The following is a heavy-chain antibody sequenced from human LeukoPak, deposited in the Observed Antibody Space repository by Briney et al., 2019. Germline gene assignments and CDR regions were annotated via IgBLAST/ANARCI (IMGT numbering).Heavy chain of an antibody. D-gene: IGHD3-3*01. J-gene: IGHJ4*02. CDR3: ASKIYYDFWSGYPHYFDY. V-gene: IGHV4-39*07. CDR1: GGSISSSSYY. Sequence: PSETLSLTCTVSGGSISSSSYYWGWIRQPPGKGLEWIGSIYYSGSTYYNPSLKSRVTISVDTSKNQFSLKLSSVTAADTAVYYCASKIYYDFWSGYPHYFDYWGQGTLVTVSS. CDR2: IYYSGST.